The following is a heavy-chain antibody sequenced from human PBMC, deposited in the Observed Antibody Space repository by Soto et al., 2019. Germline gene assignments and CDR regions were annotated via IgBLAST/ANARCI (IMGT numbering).Heavy chain of an antibody. CDR1: GYTFRNHA. Sequence: QVQLVESGGGVVQPGGSLRLSCAASGYTFRNHAMHWVRQAPGKGLECLAVIAHDGSNAFYRDSVKGRFTVSRDNSKNTLYLYMNSLSSEDTGVYYCARGDREDILVVVGARPGEYGTDIWGPGTTVIVSS. V-gene: IGHV3-30-3*01. D-gene: IGHD2-15*01. CDR2: IAHDGSNA. CDR3: ARGDREDILVVVGARPGEYGTDI. J-gene: IGHJ6*02.